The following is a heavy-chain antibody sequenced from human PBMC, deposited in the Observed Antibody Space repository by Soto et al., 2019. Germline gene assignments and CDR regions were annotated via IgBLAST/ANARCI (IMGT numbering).Heavy chain of an antibody. CDR3: ARGVTMVRGVVHTPYFDY. D-gene: IGHD3-10*01. V-gene: IGHV4-31*03. CDR1: GGSISSGGYY. Sequence: QVQLQESGPGLLKPSQTLSLTCTVSGGSISSGGYYWSWIRQHPGKGLEWIGYIYYSGSTYYNPSHKTRVTISVDTAKNQLSLKLSSVTAADTAVYYCARGVTMVRGVVHTPYFDYWGQGTLVTVSS. CDR2: IYYSGST. J-gene: IGHJ4*02.